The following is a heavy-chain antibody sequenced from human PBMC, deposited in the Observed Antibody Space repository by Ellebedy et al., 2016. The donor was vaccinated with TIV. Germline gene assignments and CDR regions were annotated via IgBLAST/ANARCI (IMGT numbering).Heavy chain of an antibody. CDR2: ISGSGGST. CDR1: GFTFSSYA. Sequence: GGSLRLXXAASGFTFSSYAMSWVRQAPGKGLEWVSAISGSGGSTYYADSVKGRFTISRDNSKNTLYLQMNSLRAEDTAVYYCAKPLTYVYGDYEVNGMDVWGQGTTVTVSS. V-gene: IGHV3-23*01. J-gene: IGHJ6*02. D-gene: IGHD4-17*01. CDR3: AKPLTYVYGDYEVNGMDV.